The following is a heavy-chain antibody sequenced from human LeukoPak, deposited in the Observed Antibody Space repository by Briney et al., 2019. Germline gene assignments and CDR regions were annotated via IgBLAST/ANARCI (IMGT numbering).Heavy chain of an antibody. CDR3: AKDEMVFSLYYYYMDV. CDR2: ISFDGSNK. CDR1: GSTFSSYG. V-gene: IGHV3-30*18. Sequence: PGGSLRLSCAASGSTFSSYGMHWVRQTPGKGLEWVAVISFDGSNKYYADSVKGRFTISRDNSRNTLYLQMNSLRAEDTAVYYCAKDEMVFSLYYYYMDVWGKGTTVTVSS. D-gene: IGHD2-8*01. J-gene: IGHJ6*03.